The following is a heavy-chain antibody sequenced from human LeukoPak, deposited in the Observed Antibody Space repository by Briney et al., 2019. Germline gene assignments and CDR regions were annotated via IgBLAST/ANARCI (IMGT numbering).Heavy chain of an antibody. CDR2: IKQDGNEK. CDR1: GFTFRTYW. V-gene: IGHV3-7*03. CDR3: ARNLHSSGWYYWFDP. Sequence: QTGGSLRLSCAASGFTFRTYWMSWVRQAPGKGLEWVANIKQDGNEKYYVDSVKGRFTISRDNAKNSLYLQMNSLRAEDTALYYCARNLHSSGWYYWFDPWGQGTLVTVSS. J-gene: IGHJ5*02. D-gene: IGHD6-19*01.